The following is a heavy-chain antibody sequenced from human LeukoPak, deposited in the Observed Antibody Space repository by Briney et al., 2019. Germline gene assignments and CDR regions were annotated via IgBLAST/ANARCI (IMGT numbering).Heavy chain of an antibody. D-gene: IGHD5-12*01. V-gene: IGHV3-23*01. CDR3: ARDHVDSGYDSPLDY. CDR2: ISGSGDTK. Sequence: GGSLRLSCAASGFTFSTYAMTWVRQAPGKGLEWVSVISGSGDTKYYADSVKGRFTISRDSSKNTLYLQMNSLRAEDTAVYYCARDHVDSGYDSPLDYWGQGTLVTVSS. J-gene: IGHJ4*02. CDR1: GFTFSTYA.